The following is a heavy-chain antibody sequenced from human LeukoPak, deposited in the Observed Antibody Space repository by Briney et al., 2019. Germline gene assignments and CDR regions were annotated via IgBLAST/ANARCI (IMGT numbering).Heavy chain of an antibody. D-gene: IGHD4/OR15-4a*01. CDR3: ATQVRPRAPIDY. Sequence: SETLSPTCTVSGGSISSYYWSWIRQPPGKGLGWIGYIYYSGSTNYNPSLKSRVTISVDTSKDQFSLKLSSVTAADTAVYYCATQVRPRAPIDYWGQGTLVTVSS. J-gene: IGHJ4*02. V-gene: IGHV4-59*08. CDR1: GGSISSYY. CDR2: IYYSGST.